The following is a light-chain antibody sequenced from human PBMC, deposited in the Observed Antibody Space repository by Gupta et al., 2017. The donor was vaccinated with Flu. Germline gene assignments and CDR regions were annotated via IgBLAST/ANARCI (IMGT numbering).Light chain of an antibody. V-gene: IGKV1-39*01. CDR1: QSVSSY. CDR3: QERDTIPWT. J-gene: IGKJ1*01. CDR2: AAL. Sequence: DIQMTQSPSSLSASVGDRVTITCRAGQSVSSYLNWYQQKPGKAPKLLIYAALNLQSRVPSRVTGHGPGTEFTLTIRRLQPEDFATDYCQERDTIPWTFGRGTKVEVK.